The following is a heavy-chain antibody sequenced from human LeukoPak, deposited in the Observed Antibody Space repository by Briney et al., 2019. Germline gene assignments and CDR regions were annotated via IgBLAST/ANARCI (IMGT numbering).Heavy chain of an antibody. CDR1: GGTFSSYA. V-gene: IGHV1-69*04. CDR3: ASTYREGITKVRGPTTSGRGPDV. CDR2: IIPILGIA. Sequence: ASVKVSCKASGGTFSSYAISWVRQAPGQGLEWMGRIIPILGIANYAQKFQGRVTITADKSTSTAYMELSSLRSEDTAVYYCASTYREGITKVRGPTTSGRGPDVWGQGTTVTVSS. D-gene: IGHD3-10*01. J-gene: IGHJ6*02.